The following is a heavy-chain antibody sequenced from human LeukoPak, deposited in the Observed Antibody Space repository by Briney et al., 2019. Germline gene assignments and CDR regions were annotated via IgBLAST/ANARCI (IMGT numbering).Heavy chain of an antibody. J-gene: IGHJ4*02. V-gene: IGHV1-69*13. CDR2: IIPIFGTA. CDR1: GGTFSSYA. CDR3: TRLGGVGATEDN. D-gene: IGHD1-26*01. Sequence: ASVKVSCKASGGTFSSYAISWVRQAPGQGLEWMGGIIPIFGTANYAQKFQGRVTITADESTSTAYMELSSLRSEDTAVYYCTRLGGVGATEDNWGQGTLVTVSS.